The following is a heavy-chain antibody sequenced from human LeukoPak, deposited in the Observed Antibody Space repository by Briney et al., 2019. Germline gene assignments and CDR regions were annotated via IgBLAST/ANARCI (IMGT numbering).Heavy chain of an antibody. J-gene: IGHJ4*02. CDR3: AKDLLRWSFDY. V-gene: IGHV3-13*01. D-gene: IGHD4-23*01. CDR1: GFTFSSYD. Sequence: GGSLRLSCAASGFTFSSYDIHWVRQPTGKGLEWVSAIGTAGDTYYSHSVKGRFTISRENAKNSLYLHMNSLRADDTAVYYCAKDLLRWSFDYWGQGTLVTVSS. CDR2: IGTAGDT.